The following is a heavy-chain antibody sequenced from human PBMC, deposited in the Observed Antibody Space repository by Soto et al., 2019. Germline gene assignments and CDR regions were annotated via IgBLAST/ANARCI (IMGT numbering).Heavy chain of an antibody. D-gene: IGHD4-17*01. Sequence: QLQLQESGPGLVKPSETLSLTCTVSGGSISSISYYWGWIRQPPGKGLEWIGSIYYSGSTYYNPSLKSRVTISVDTSKNQFSLKLSSVTAADTDVYYCSATTVTTNWFDPLGHGTLVTVSS. V-gene: IGHV4-39*01. CDR2: IYYSGST. J-gene: IGHJ5*02. CDR3: SATTVTTNWFDP. CDR1: GGSISSISYY.